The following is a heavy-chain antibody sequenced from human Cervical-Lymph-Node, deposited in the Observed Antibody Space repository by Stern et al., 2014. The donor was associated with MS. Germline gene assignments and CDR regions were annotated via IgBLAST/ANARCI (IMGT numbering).Heavy chain of an antibody. CDR2: IHSSISA. D-gene: IGHD5-24*01. CDR3: ARDSVGGYNSFDY. V-gene: IGHV4-4*07. Sequence: VHLVESGPRLVKPSETLSLTCTVSGASISNYYWSWIRQPAEKGLEWIGRIHSSISADYNPSLKSRVTMSVDTSKNQFSLRLTSVTAADTAVYYCARDSVGGYNSFDYWGQGSLVTVSS. J-gene: IGHJ4*02. CDR1: GASISNYY.